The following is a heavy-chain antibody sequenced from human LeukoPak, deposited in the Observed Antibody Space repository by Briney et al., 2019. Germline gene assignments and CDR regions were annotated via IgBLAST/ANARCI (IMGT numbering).Heavy chain of an antibody. CDR1: GYTFPRYG. CDR3: ARARISAVVSNY. Sequence: ASVKVACMPSGYTFPRYGLSWVRQAPGQGLEWMGWISDYNGNTYYAQNRQGRGTMTTNTSKSTAYRELGGLRAEDSAVYYCARARISAVVSNYWGQEALVIVSS. J-gene: IGHJ4*02. D-gene: IGHD2-15*01. CDR2: ISDYNGNT. V-gene: IGHV1-18*01.